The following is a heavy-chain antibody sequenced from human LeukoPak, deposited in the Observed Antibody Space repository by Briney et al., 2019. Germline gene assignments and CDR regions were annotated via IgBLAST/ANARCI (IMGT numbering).Heavy chain of an antibody. CDR3: ASELAGIFDY. D-gene: IGHD3-10*01. CDR2: IYNNGST. V-gene: IGHV4-61*02. Sequence: SETLSLTCTVSGGSLSSGSYYWSWLRQPAGRGLEWFGRIYNNGSTNYNPSLKSRVPISVDTSKNQFSLKLSSVTAADTAVYYCASELAGIFDYWGQGTLVTVSS. CDR1: GGSLSSGSYY. J-gene: IGHJ4*02.